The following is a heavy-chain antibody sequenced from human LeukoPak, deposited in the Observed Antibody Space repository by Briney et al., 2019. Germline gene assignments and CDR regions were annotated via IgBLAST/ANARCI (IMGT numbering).Heavy chain of an antibody. V-gene: IGHV3-7*05. D-gene: IGHD6-6*01. CDR1: GFTFSRHG. CDR3: ARCHSSSSGDY. CDR2: IQQGGSEK. J-gene: IGHJ4*02. Sequence: PGGSLRLSCAVSGFTFSRHGMGWVRQAPGKGLEWVANIQQGGSEKYYVDSVKGRFTISRDNAKNSLFLQMNSLRAEDTAVYYCARCHSSSSGDYWGQGTLVTVSS.